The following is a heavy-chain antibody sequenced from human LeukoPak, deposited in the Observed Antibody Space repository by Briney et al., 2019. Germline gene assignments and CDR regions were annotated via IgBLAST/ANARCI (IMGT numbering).Heavy chain of an antibody. J-gene: IGHJ4*02. CDR2: IKSDGSYT. Sequence: GGSLRISCAASGFTFSGYWMHWVRQAQGKGLVWVSRIKSDGSYTTYADSVKGRFTISRDNAKNTLYLQMNSLRAEDTAVYYCARDVRGGYHDYWGQGTLVTVSS. V-gene: IGHV3-74*01. D-gene: IGHD5-18*01. CDR1: GFTFSGYW. CDR3: ARDVRGGYHDY.